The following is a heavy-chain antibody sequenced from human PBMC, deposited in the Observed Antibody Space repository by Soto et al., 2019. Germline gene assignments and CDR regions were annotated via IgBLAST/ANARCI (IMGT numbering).Heavy chain of an antibody. V-gene: IGHV1-18*01. CDR3: ARDTCTNAVCYLGY. D-gene: IGHD2-8*01. J-gene: IGHJ4*02. CDR1: GYTFTSYG. Sequence: ASVKVSCKSSGYTFTSYGISWVRQAPGQGLEWVGWISAYNGNTNYAQKLQGRVSMTTNTATSTAYMALRSLRSDDTAVYYCARDTCTNAVCYLGYWGQGTLVHLSS. CDR2: ISAYNGNT.